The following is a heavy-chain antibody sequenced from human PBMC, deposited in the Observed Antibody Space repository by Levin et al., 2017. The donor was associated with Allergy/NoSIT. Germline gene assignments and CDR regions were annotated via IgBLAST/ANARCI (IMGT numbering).Heavy chain of an antibody. V-gene: IGHV3-30-3*01. CDR3: ARDLIAAALYGMDV. CDR2: ISYDGSNK. D-gene: IGHD6-13*01. J-gene: IGHJ6*02. CDR1: GFTFSSYA. Sequence: GESLKISCAASGFTFSSYAMHWVRQAPGKGLEWVAVISYDGSNKYYADSVKGRFTISRDNSKNTLYLQMNSLRAEDTAVYYCARDLIAAALYGMDVWGQGTTVTVSS.